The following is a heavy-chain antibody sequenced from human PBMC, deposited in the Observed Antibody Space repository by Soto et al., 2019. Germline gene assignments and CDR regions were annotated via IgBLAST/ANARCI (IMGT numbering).Heavy chain of an antibody. J-gene: IGHJ4*02. Sequence: GGSLRLSCAASEFTFNTYSMNWVRQAPGKGLEWVSYISISGSAIHYPDSVKGRFTISRDNAKSSLYLQMNSLRAEDTAVYYCATTMFGNYGFFDSWGQGTLVTVSS. V-gene: IGHV3-48*01. D-gene: IGHD3-10*02. CDR1: EFTFNTYS. CDR3: ATTMFGNYGFFDS. CDR2: ISISGSAI.